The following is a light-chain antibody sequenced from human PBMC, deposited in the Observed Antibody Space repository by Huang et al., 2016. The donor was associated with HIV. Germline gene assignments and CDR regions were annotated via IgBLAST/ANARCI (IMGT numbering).Light chain of an antibody. Sequence: EIVMTQSPATLSVSPGERAALSCRASQKIYSNLAWYQQKPGQAPRLLIYGASARATGIPARFSGSGSGTEFTLTISSLQSDDFALYFCQQYNNWPRTFGQGTRVEIK. J-gene: IGKJ1*01. V-gene: IGKV3-15*01. CDR1: QKIYSN. CDR3: QQYNNWPRT. CDR2: GAS.